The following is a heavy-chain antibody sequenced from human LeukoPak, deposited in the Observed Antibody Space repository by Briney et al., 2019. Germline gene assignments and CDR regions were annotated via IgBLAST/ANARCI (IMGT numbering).Heavy chain of an antibody. CDR2: ISPDRTYT. CDR3: ANLYSGSPSDAFDV. CDR1: GFTFSTYP. D-gene: IGHD1-26*01. V-gene: IGHV3-30*04. J-gene: IGHJ3*01. Sequence: PGGSLRLPCAASGFTFSTYPFHWVRQAPGKGLEWVAVISPDRTYTYYADAVKGRFTISRDNSENTLSLQMNSLRGDDTAVYYCANLYSGSPSDAFDVWGQGTMVTVSS.